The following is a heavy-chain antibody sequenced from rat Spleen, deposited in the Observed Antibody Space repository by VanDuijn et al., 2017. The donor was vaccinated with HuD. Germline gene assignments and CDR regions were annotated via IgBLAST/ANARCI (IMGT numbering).Heavy chain of an antibody. J-gene: IGHJ2*01. Sequence: EVQLVESGGGLVQPGRSLKLSCAVSGFTFSNYGLHWVRRDPTKGLEWVASISYDGSHTYYRDSVKGRFSISRDNAKSTLYLQMDSLRSEDTATYYCTRGGFYRHWGQGVMVTVSS. CDR2: ISYDGSHT. CDR1: GFTFSNYG. V-gene: IGHV5-19*01. D-gene: IGHD1-2*01. CDR3: TRGGFYRH.